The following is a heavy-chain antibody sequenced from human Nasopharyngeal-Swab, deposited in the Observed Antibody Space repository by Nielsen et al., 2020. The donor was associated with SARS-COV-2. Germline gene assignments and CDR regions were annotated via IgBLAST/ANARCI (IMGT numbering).Heavy chain of an antibody. J-gene: IGHJ6*03. D-gene: IGHD5-18*01. CDR2: ISAYNGNT. V-gene: IGHV1-18*04. CDR1: GYTFTSYG. Sequence: ASVKVSCKASGYTFTSYGISWVRQAPGQGLEWMGWISAYNGNTNYAQKLQGRVTMTTDTSTSTAYMELRSLRSDDTAVYYCARDSSYGTPYYYYYYMDVWGKGTTVTVFS. CDR3: ARDSSYGTPYYYYYYMDV.